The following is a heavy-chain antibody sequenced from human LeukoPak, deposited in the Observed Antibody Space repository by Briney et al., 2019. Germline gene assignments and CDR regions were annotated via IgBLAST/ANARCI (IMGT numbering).Heavy chain of an antibody. J-gene: IGHJ4*02. CDR1: GGSISSSSYY. CDR3: ARDLVGLQNC. V-gene: IGHV4-39*07. CDR2: IYYSGST. D-gene: IGHD4-11*01. Sequence: SETLSLTCTVSGGSISSSSYYWGWIRQPPGKGLEWIGSIYYSGSTYYNPSLKSRVTISVDKSKNQFSLKLSSVTAADTAVYYCARDLVGLQNCWGQGTLDTVSS.